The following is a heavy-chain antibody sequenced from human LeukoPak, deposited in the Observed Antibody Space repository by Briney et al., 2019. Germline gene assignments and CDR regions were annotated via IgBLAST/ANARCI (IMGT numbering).Heavy chain of an antibody. CDR3: ARQYSGYDFVYYYGMDV. CDR2: IRQDGNEK. D-gene: IGHD5-12*01. CDR1: GFTFSSYW. Sequence: GGSLRLSCAASGFTFSSYWMSWVRQAPGKGLEWVANIRQDGNEKFYVDSVKGRFTISRDNAENSLYLQMNSLRAEDTAVYYCARQYSGYDFVYYYGMDVWGQGTTVTVSS. V-gene: IGHV3-7*01. J-gene: IGHJ6*02.